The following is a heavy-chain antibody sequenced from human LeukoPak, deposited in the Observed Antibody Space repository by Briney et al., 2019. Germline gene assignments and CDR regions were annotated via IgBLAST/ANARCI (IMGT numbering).Heavy chain of an antibody. J-gene: IGHJ5*02. D-gene: IGHD1-26*01. CDR1: GYTFTGYY. Sequence: GPSVKVSCKASGYTFTGYYMHWVRQAPGQGLEWMGWINPNSGGTNYAQKGQGRVTMTRDTSTSTDYMELSSLRSEDTAICYCARDNSVGDNAWWFDPWGQGTLVTVSS. CDR3: ARDNSVGDNAWWFDP. V-gene: IGHV1-2*02. CDR2: INPNSGGT.